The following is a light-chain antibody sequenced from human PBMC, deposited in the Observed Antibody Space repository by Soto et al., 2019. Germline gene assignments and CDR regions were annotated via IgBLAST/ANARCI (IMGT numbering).Light chain of an antibody. CDR2: DAS. Sequence: EIVLTQSPVTLSLSPGERVTLSCRASQSVSSYLAWYQQKPGQAPRLLIYDASNRATGITARFSGSGSGTDFTLTISSLEPEDFAVYYCQQRSNWPPMYTFGQGTKLEIK. CDR3: QQRSNWPPMYT. CDR1: QSVSSY. V-gene: IGKV3-11*01. J-gene: IGKJ2*01.